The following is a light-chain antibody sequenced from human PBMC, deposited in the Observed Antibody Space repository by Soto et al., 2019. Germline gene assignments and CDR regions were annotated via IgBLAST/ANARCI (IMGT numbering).Light chain of an antibody. Sequence: QSALTQPPSVSGAPGQRVTLSCTGNSSNIGAGYDVHWYQQFPGAAPKVLIHGNTNRPAGVPARFSGSKSGTSASLAITGLQAEDEADYYCQSYDSSRVVFGGGTKLTVL. J-gene: IGLJ2*01. CDR2: GNT. V-gene: IGLV1-40*01. CDR1: SSNIGAGYD. CDR3: QSYDSSRVV.